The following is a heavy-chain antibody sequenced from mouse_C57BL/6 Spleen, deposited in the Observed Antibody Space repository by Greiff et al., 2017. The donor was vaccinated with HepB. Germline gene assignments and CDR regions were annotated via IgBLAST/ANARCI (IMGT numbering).Heavy chain of an antibody. D-gene: IGHD2-1*01. CDR1: GYTFTSYW. V-gene: IGHV1-50*01. CDR3: ARNYGNYVNFDY. J-gene: IGHJ2*01. CDR2: IDPSDSYT. Sequence: QQPGAELVKPGASVQLSCKASGYTFTSYWMQWVKQRPGQGLEWIGEIDPSDSYTNYNQKFKGKATLTVDTSSSTAYMQLSSLTSEDSAVYYCARNYGNYVNFDYWGQGTTLTVSS.